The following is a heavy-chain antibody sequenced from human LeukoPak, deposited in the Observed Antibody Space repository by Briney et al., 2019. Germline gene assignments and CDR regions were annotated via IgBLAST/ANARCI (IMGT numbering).Heavy chain of an antibody. CDR1: GYTLTELS. V-gene: IGHV1-24*01. D-gene: IGHD3-9*01. J-gene: IGHJ4*02. CDR3: ARGEDRYFDFDY. CDR2: FDPEDGET. Sequence: ASVKVSCKVSGYTLTELSMHWVRRAPGKGLEWMGGFDPEDGETIYAQKFQGRVTMTRNTSISTAYMELSSLRSEDTAVYYCARGEDRYFDFDYWGQGTLVTVSS.